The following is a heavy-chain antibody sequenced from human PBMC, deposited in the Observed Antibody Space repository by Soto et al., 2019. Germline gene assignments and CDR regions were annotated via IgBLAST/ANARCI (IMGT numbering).Heavy chain of an antibody. CDR1: GFTFSHYG. J-gene: IGHJ4*02. D-gene: IGHD2-21*02. CDR3: AKVDRSPDSENDS. Sequence: SLRLSCAASGFTFSHYGINWVRQAPGKRLEWVTYISDDGSRKYYADSVKGRFTVSRDNSKNTLYLQMNSLRAEDTAVYYCAKVDRSPDSENDSWGQGTLVTVSS. V-gene: IGHV3-30*18. CDR2: ISDDGSRK.